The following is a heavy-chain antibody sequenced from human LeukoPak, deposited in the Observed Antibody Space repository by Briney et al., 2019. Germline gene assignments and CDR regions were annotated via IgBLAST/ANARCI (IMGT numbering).Heavy chain of an antibody. D-gene: IGHD5-24*01. V-gene: IGHV1-69*04. J-gene: IGHJ6*03. Sequence: SVKVSCKASGYTFTSYGISWVRQAPGQGLEWMGRIIPILGIANYAQKFQGRVTITADKSTSTAYMELSSLRSEDTAAYYCATREGVGYTESYYYYMDVWGKGTTVTVSS. CDR2: IIPILGIA. CDR3: ATREGVGYTESYYYYMDV. CDR1: GYTFTSYG.